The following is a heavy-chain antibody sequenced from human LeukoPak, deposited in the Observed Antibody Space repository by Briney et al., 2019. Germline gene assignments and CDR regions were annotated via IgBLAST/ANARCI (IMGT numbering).Heavy chain of an antibody. CDR3: ARTYYYDSSGYLG. V-gene: IGHV3-11*01. J-gene: IGHJ4*02. D-gene: IGHD3-22*01. CDR1: GFTFSDYY. Sequence: PGGSLRLSCAASGFTFSDYYMSWIRQAPGKGLEWVSYISSSGSTIYYADSVRGRFTISRDNAKNSLYLQMNSLRAEDTAVYYCARTYYYDSSGYLGWGQGTLVTVSS. CDR2: ISSSGSTI.